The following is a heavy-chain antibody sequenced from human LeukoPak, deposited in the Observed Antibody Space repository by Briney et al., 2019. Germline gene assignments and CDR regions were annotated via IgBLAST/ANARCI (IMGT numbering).Heavy chain of an antibody. Sequence: GGSLRLSCAASGFTFSSYAMSWVRQAPGKGLEWVSAISGSGGSTYYADSVKGRFTITRAHSKNTLYLHMNSLRAEDTAVYYCARTLGGSYYQWFDPWGQGTLVTVSS. CDR1: GFTFSSYA. CDR2: ISGSGGST. D-gene: IGHD1-26*01. CDR3: ARTLGGSYYQWFDP. J-gene: IGHJ5*02. V-gene: IGHV3-23*01.